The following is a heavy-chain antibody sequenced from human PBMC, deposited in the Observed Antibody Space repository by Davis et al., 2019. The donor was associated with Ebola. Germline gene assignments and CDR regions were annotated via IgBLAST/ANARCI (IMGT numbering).Heavy chain of an antibody. D-gene: IGHD3-22*01. CDR1: GYTFTGYD. V-gene: IGHV1-8*01. CDR2: ISAYNGNT. CDR3: ARGNYYDSSGYYFLGLGMDV. Sequence: AASVKVSCKASGYTFTGYDINWVRQATGQGLEWMGWISAYNGNTNYAQKFQGRVTITRDTSASTAYMELSSLRSEDTAVYYCARGNYYDSSGYYFLGLGMDVWGKGTTVTVSS. J-gene: IGHJ6*04.